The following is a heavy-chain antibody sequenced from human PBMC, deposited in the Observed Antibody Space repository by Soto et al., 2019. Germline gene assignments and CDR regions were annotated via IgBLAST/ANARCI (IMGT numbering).Heavy chain of an antibody. J-gene: IGHJ4*02. CDR3: ARRGRELLHFDY. Sequence: SETLSLTCTVSGGSISSSSYYWGWIRQPPGKGLEWIGSIYYSGSTYYNPSLKSRVTISVDTSKNQFSLKLSSVTAADTAVYYCARRGRELLHFDYWGQGTLVTVSS. CDR2: IYYSGST. CDR1: GGSISSSSYY. D-gene: IGHD1-26*01. V-gene: IGHV4-39*01.